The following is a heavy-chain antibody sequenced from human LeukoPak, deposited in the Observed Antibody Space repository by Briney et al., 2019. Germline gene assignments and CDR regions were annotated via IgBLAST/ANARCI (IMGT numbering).Heavy chain of an antibody. CDR2: ISYDGSDK. D-gene: IGHD2-15*01. J-gene: IGHJ3*02. Sequence: SGGSLRLSCAASGFTFSSYGMHWVRQAPGKGLEWVAVISYDGSDKYYADSVKGRFTISRDNSKNTLYLQMNSLRAEDTAVYYCAKYIGDAFDIWGQGTMVTVSS. CDR1: GFTFSSYG. V-gene: IGHV3-30*18. CDR3: AKYIGDAFDI.